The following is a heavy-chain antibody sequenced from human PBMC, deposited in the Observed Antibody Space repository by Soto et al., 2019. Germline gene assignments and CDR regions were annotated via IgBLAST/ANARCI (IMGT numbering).Heavy chain of an antibody. CDR2: IIPIFGTA. V-gene: IGHV1-69*13. CDR1: GYTFTSYA. D-gene: IGHD2-15*01. Sequence: SVKVSCKASGYTFTSYAISWVRQAPGQGLEWMGGIIPIFGTANYAQKFQGRVTITADESTSTAYMELSSLRSEDTAVYYCARTIVVVAATQVPYNWFDPWGQGTLVTVSS. CDR3: ARTIVVVAATQVPYNWFDP. J-gene: IGHJ5*02.